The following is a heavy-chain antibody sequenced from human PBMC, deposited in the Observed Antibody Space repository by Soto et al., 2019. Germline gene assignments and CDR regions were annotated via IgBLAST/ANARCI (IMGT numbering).Heavy chain of an antibody. D-gene: IGHD4-4*01. CDR3: AKSRDGYSFYYYYGMDV. J-gene: IGHJ6*02. CDR1: GLTFSNYG. V-gene: IGHV3-30*18. CDR2: ILHDGSNE. Sequence: PGGPRRLPWPAPGLTFSNYGMHWVRQAPAKGLEWVALILHDGSNEYYADSVKGRFTISRDNSKDTLYLQMNSLRGDDTAVYYCAKSRDGYSFYYYYGMDVWGQGTTVTVSS.